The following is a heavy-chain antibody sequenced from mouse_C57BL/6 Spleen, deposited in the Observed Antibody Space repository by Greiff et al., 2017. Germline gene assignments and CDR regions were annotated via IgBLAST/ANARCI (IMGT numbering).Heavy chain of an antibody. CDR3: ARGAMVTTREVLDY. J-gene: IGHJ2*01. CDR2: IDPSDSYT. CDR1: GYTFTSYW. V-gene: IGHV1-69*01. Sequence: VQLQQPGAELVMPGASVKLSCKASGYTFTSYWMHWVKQRPGQGLEWIGEIDPSDSYTNYNRKFKGKSTLTVDKSSSTAYMQLSSLTSEDSAVYYCARGAMVTTREVLDYWGQGTTLTVSS. D-gene: IGHD2-2*01.